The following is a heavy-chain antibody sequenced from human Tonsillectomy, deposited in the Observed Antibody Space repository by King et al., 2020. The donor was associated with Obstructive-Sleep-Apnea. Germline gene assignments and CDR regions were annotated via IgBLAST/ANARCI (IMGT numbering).Heavy chain of an antibody. Sequence: VQLQESGPGLVKSSETLSLSCTVSGGSIGSYYLSWIRRPPGKGLAWIGYMDFSGSTDYNPSLKSRVTISVDTSKNQFSLKLSSVTATATAVYYCARAYGDRLPHLAYWGQGTLVTVSS. J-gene: IGHJ4*02. CDR1: GGSIGSYY. V-gene: IGHV4-59*08. CDR2: MDFSGST. D-gene: IGHD4-17*01. CDR3: ARAYGDRLPHLAY.